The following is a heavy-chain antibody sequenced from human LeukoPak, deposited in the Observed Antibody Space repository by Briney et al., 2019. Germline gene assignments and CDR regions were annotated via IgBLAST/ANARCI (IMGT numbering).Heavy chain of an antibody. CDR1: GGSISSGGYY. D-gene: IGHD2-2*01. J-gene: IGHJ3*02. V-gene: IGHV4-30-2*01. CDR2: IYHSGST. CDR3: AREGVVVVPAARGNAFDI. Sequence: SETLSLTCTVSGGSISSGGYYWSWIRQPPGKGLEWIGYIYHSGSTYYNPSLKSRVTISVDRSKNQFSLKLSSVTAADTAVYYCAREGVVVVPAARGNAFDIWGQGTMVTVSS.